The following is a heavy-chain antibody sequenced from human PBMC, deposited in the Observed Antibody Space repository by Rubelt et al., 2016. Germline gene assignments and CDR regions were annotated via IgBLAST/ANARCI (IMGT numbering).Heavy chain of an antibody. CDR3: ATGLREAFDL. CDR1: GFTFSSYA. V-gene: IGHV3-74*02. Sequence: EVQLLESGGGLVQPGGSLRLSCAASGFTFSSYAMSWVRQAPGKGLEWVSRLLRDASSAIYADSVKGRFTISRDNAKSTLYLQMNSLRAEDTAVYYCATGLREAFDLWGQGTLVTVSS. J-gene: IGHJ4*02. CDR2: LLRDASSA. D-gene: IGHD4-17*01.